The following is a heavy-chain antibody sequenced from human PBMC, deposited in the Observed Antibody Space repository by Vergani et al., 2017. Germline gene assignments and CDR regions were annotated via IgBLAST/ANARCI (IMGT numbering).Heavy chain of an antibody. CDR1: GFKFSDHY. Sequence: LEESGGGSVKPGGSLRLSCAASGFKFSDHYMSWIRQAPGKGLEWVSHISPGASTVSYTDSVTGRFTVSRDNDNNSLTLDMTTLRVEYTAVYYCAKNTGISTTRHYYAMDVWGQGTTVTVSS. J-gene: IGHJ6*02. V-gene: IGHV3-11*04. D-gene: IGHD2-8*02. CDR3: AKNTGISTTRHYYAMDV. CDR2: ISPGASTV.